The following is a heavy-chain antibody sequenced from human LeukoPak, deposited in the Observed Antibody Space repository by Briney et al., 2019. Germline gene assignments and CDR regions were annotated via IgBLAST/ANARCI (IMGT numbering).Heavy chain of an antibody. V-gene: IGHV3-23*01. Sequence: AGGSLRLSCAASGFTFSSYAMSWVRQAPGKGLEWVSAISGSGGSTYYADSVKGRFTISRDNSKNTLYLQMNSLRAEDTAVYYCAKDLAGSGSYYTYFDYWGQGTLVTVSS. CDR2: ISGSGGST. CDR1: GFTFSSYA. D-gene: IGHD3-10*01. J-gene: IGHJ4*02. CDR3: AKDLAGSGSYYTYFDY.